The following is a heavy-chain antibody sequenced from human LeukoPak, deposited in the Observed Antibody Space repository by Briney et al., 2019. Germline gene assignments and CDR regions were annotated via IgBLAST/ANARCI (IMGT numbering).Heavy chain of an antibody. Sequence: PGGSLRLSCAPSGFTFSSYWMGWVRQAPGKRLEWVANMNIDGSEKYYADSAKGRFTISRDNARNSVYLQMNSLRVEDTAVYYCARDPVEWELLLDYWGQGTLVTVSS. CDR1: GFTFSSYW. V-gene: IGHV3-7*01. CDR3: ARDPVEWELLLDY. CDR2: MNIDGSEK. J-gene: IGHJ4*02. D-gene: IGHD1-26*01.